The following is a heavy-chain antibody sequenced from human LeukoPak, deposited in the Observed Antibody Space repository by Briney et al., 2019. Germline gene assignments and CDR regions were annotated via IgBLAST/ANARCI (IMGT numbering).Heavy chain of an antibody. V-gene: IGHV3-21*01. CDR1: GFTFSSYS. J-gene: IGHJ2*01. CDR3: ARGPSSRSLYWYFDL. D-gene: IGHD6-13*01. Sequence: GGSLRLSCAASGFTFSSYSMNWVRQAPGKGLEWVSSNSSSSSYIYYADSVKGRFTISRDNAKNSLYLQMNSLRAEDTAVYYCARGPSSRSLYWYFDLWGRGTLVTVSS. CDR2: NSSSSSYI.